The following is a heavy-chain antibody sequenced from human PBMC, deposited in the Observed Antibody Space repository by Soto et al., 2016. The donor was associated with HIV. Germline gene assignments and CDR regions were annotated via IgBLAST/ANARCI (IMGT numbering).Heavy chain of an antibody. CDR1: GFRLGYYA. CDR2: IAHDGTSS. J-gene: IGHJ4*02. V-gene: IGHV3-23*01. D-gene: IGHD4-4*01. CDR3: ARDLLDYSANDY. Sequence: EAQLLESGGGLVKPGGSLRLSCAASGFRLGYYAMNWVRQAPGKGLEWVSGIAHDGTSSHHADSVKGRFIISRDNSKNTLYLQMNSLRAEDAAIYYCARDLLDYSANDYWGQGTLVTVSS.